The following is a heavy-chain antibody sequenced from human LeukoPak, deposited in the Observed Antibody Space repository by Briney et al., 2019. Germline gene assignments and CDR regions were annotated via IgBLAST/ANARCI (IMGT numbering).Heavy chain of an antibody. J-gene: IGHJ4*02. D-gene: IGHD2-15*01. CDR1: GYSLSSGYY. Sequence: SETLSLTCTVSGYSLSSGYYWGWIRPPPGKGLEWIGSIYHSGSTYYNPSLKSRVTISVDTSKNQFSLKLSSVTAADTAVYYCARVQRRAANDYWGQGTLVTVSS. V-gene: IGHV4-38-2*02. CDR2: IYHSGST. CDR3: ARVQRRAANDY.